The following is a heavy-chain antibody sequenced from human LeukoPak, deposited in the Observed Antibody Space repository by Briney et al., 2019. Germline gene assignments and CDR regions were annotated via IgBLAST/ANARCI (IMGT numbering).Heavy chain of an antibody. CDR2: IKSKTDGGTT. CDR3: TTDYYDSSGYSNRYYYYYMDV. D-gene: IGHD3-22*01. J-gene: IGHJ6*03. V-gene: IGHV3-15*01. Sequence: GGSLRLSCAASGFTFSNAWMSWVRQAPGKGLEWVGRIKSKTDGGTTDYAAPVKGRFTISRDDSKNTLYLQMNSLKTEDTAVYYCTTDYYDSSGYSNRYYYYYMDVGGKGTTVTVSS. CDR1: GFTFSNAW.